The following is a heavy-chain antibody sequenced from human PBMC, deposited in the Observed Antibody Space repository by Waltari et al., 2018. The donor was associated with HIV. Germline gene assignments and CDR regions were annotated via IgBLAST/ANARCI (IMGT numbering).Heavy chain of an antibody. CDR1: GGSISSSSYY. J-gene: IGHJ6*02. V-gene: IGHV4-39*01. CDR3: ARPGGGNKNYYYGMDV. CDR2: IYYSGST. D-gene: IGHD2-15*01. Sequence: QLQLQESGPGLVKPSETLSLTCTVSGGSISSSSYYWGWIRQPPGKGLEWIGSIYYSGSTYYNPSLKSRVTISVDTSKNQFSLKLSSVTAADTAVYYCARPGGGNKNYYYGMDVWGQGP.